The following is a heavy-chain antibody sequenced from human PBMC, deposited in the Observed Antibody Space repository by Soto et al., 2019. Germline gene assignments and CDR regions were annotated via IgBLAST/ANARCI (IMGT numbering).Heavy chain of an antibody. V-gene: IGHV3-7*04. D-gene: IGHD1-20*01. CDR1: GFTFSKYA. CDR2: IKQDGSEK. Sequence: GGALRLSCAGSGFTFSKYAMRWVRQAPGKGLEWVANIKQDGSEKNYVDSVEGRFTISRDNAKNSLYLQMNSLRAEDTALYYCARSRYLEYWGQGTLVTVSS. CDR3: ARSRYLEY. J-gene: IGHJ4*02.